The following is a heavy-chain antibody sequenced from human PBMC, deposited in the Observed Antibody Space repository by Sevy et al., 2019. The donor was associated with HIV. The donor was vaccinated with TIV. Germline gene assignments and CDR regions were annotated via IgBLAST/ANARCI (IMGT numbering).Heavy chain of an antibody. Sequence: GGSLRLSCAASGFTFEDYGMSWVRQVPGKGPEWVSGINWNGGSTSYADSVKGRFTISRDNAKKSLYLQMKGLRAEDTALYYCARDPPSYYDYRTGYHDFWGQGTRATVSS. D-gene: IGHD3-3*01. J-gene: IGHJ4*01. CDR1: GFTFEDYG. CDR3: ARDPPSYYDYRTGYHDF. V-gene: IGHV3-20*04. CDR2: INWNGGST.